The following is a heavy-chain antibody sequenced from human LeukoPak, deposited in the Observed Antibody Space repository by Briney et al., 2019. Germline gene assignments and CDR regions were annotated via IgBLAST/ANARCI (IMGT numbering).Heavy chain of an antibody. CDR1: GYTFTGYY. V-gene: IGHV1-2*02. CDR3: AREGYCSGGSCYSILAY. Sequence: GASVKVSCKASGYTFTGYYMHWVRQAPGQGLEWMGWINPNSGGTNYAQKFQGRVTMTRDTSISTAYMELSRLRSDDTAVYYCAREGYCSGGSCYSILAYWGQGTLVTVSS. CDR2: INPNSGGT. J-gene: IGHJ4*02. D-gene: IGHD2-15*01.